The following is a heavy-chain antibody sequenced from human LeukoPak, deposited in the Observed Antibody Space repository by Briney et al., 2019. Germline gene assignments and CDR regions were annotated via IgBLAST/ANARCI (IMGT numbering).Heavy chain of an antibody. D-gene: IGHD3-10*01. CDR2: IYYSGST. J-gene: IGHJ5*02. CDR3: ARGDGSGSYPLSRRRYNWFDP. CDR1: GGSISSSSYY. Sequence: SETLSLTCTVSGGSISSSSYYWGWIRQPPGKGLEWIGSIYYSGSTYYNPSLKSRVTISVDTSKNQFSLKLSSVTAADTAVCYCARGDGSGSYPLSRRRYNWFDPWGQGTLVTVSS. V-gene: IGHV4-39*01.